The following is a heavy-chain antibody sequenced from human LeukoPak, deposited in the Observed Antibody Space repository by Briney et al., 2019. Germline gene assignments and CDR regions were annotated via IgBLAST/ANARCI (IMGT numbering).Heavy chain of an antibody. CDR2: IYHSGST. Sequence: PSETLSLTCAVSGGSISSSNWWSWVRQPPGKGLEWIGEIYHSGSTNYNPSLKSRVTISVVKSKNQFSLKLSSVTAADTAVYYCARGRAIGYSGYDSPDYWGQGTLVTVSS. CDR1: GGSISSSNW. J-gene: IGHJ4*02. D-gene: IGHD5-12*01. CDR3: ARGRAIGYSGYDSPDY. V-gene: IGHV4-4*02.